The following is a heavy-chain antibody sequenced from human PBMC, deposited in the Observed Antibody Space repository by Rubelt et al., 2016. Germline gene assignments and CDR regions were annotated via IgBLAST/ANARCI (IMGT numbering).Heavy chain of an antibody. CDR1: GGSISSSSYY. CDR2: IYYSGST. CDR3: ARAAGSGSYYVWAFDI. Sequence: QVQLQQWGAGLLKPSETLSLTCTVSGGSISSSSYYWGWIRQPPGKGLEWIGSIYYSGSTYYNPSLKSRVTLSVDTSKNQCALKLSSGTAADTAVYYCARAAGSGSYYVWAFDIWGQGTMVTVSS. V-gene: IGHV4-39*07. D-gene: IGHD1-26*01. J-gene: IGHJ3*02.